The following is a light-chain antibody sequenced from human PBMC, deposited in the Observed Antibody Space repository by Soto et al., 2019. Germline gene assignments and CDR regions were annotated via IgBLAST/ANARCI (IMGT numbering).Light chain of an antibody. CDR3: QQYGDSPWT. CDR1: HIFIIKY. V-gene: IGKV3-20*01. Sequence: EIVLTQSPGTLSLSPGERATLSCSASHIFIIKYLAWYQQKPGQAPRLLIYGTSSGTPSRATGIPDRFSGSGSGTDFALTISGLEPEDFAVYYCQQYGDSPWTFGQGTKVDIK. CDR2: GTSSGTP. J-gene: IGKJ1*01.